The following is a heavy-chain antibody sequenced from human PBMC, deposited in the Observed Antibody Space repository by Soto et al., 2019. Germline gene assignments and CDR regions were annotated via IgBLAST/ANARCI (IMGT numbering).Heavy chain of an antibody. CDR3: ARERTGYGDYGYYYYGMDV. CDR2: ISSSSSTI. Sequence: EVQLVESGGGLVQPGGSLRLSCAASGFTFSSYSMNWVRQAPGKGLEWVSYISSSSSTIYYADSVKGRFTISRDNAKNSLYLQMNSLREEDTAVYYCARERTGYGDYGYYYYGMDVWGQGTTVTVSS. CDR1: GFTFSSYS. V-gene: IGHV3-48*02. D-gene: IGHD4-17*01. J-gene: IGHJ6*02.